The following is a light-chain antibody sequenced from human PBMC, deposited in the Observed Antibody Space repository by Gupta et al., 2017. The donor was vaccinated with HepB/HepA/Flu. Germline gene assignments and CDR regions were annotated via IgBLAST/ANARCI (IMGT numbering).Light chain of an antibody. Sequence: QSVLTQPPTLSGAAGQRVTISRPRSSSNNGAGYDVHWYQPLPGPAPMLLIYGNSNRPSGVPERFSGSKSGTTASLTITGLQAEDEADYYCQSYDSSVSGVVFGGGTKLTVL. CDR2: GNS. CDR3: QSYDSSVSGVV. J-gene: IGLJ2*01. V-gene: IGLV1-40*01. CDR1: SSNNGAGYD.